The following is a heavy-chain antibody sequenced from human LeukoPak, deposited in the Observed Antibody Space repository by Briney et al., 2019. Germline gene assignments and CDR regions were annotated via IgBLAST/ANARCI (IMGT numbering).Heavy chain of an antibody. D-gene: IGHD6-13*01. V-gene: IGHV4-4*07. CDR1: GGSISSHD. Sequence: PSETLSLTCTVSGGSISSHDWTWIRQPAGKGLEWIGSISHTGSSYYNPSLKSRVTISVDTSKNQFSLRLSSVTAADTALYYCARVYTGSSWDYYYYMDVWGKGTTVTVSS. CDR3: ARVYTGSSWDYYYYMDV. CDR2: ISHTGSS. J-gene: IGHJ6*03.